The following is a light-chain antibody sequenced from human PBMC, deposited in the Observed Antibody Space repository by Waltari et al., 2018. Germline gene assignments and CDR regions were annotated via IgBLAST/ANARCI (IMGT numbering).Light chain of an antibody. Sequence: EIVMTQSPATLSVSPGERATLSCRASQSITNKLAWYQQRPGQAPRLLLTGASTRATGLPSRFSGSGSGTEFTLTISRLQSEDFAVYFCQQYYNWPRTFGQGTKLEIK. CDR1: QSITNK. V-gene: IGKV3-15*01. CDR2: GAS. CDR3: QQYYNWPRT. J-gene: IGKJ2*01.